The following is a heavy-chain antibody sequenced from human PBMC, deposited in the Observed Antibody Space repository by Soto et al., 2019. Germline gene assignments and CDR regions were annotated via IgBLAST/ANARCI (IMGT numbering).Heavy chain of an antibody. CDR3: AREVGASAFDI. D-gene: IGHD1-26*01. Sequence: PGGSLRLSCAASGFTFSSYSMNWVRQAPGKGLEWVSSISSSSYIYYADSVKGRFTISRDNANNSLYLQMNSLRAEDTAVYYCAREVGASAFDIWGQETMVTVSS. J-gene: IGHJ3*02. CDR1: GFTFSSYS. V-gene: IGHV3-21*01. CDR2: ISSSSYI.